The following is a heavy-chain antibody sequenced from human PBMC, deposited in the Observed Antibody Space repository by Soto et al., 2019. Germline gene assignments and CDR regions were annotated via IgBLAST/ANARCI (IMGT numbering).Heavy chain of an antibody. D-gene: IGHD6-6*01. J-gene: IGHJ6*02. CDR2: ISYDGSNK. V-gene: IGHV3-30-3*01. CDR1: GFTFSSYA. Sequence: QVQLVESGGGVVQPGRSLRLSCAASGFTFSSYAMHWVRQAPGKGLEWVAVISYDGSNKYYADSVKGRFTISRDNSKNTLYLQMNSLRAEDTAVYYCASGLKRIAARRYYYYYGMGVWGQGAAVTVSS. CDR3: ASGLKRIAARRYYYYYGMGV.